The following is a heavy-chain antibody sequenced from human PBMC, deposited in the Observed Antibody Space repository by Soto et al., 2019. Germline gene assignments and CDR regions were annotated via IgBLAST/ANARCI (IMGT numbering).Heavy chain of an antibody. CDR1: GVRFDDFG. V-gene: IGHV3-20*04. D-gene: IGHD6-19*01. CDR2: ITWNSGST. CDR3: ARDGGVAVAVDAFDL. J-gene: IGHJ3*01. Sequence: EVELVESGGGVVRPGGSLRLSCAASGVRFDDFGMSWVRQAPGKGLEWVSGITWNSGSTGYADSVKGRFRISRDNAKNSLYLQMDSLRAEDTAFYYCARDGGVAVAVDAFDLWGQGTMVTVSS.